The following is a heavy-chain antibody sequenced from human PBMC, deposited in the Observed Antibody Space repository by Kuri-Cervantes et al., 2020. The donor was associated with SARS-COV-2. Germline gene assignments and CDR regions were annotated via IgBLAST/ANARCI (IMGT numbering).Heavy chain of an antibody. CDR1: GGSISSHY. CDR2: IYYSGST. D-gene: IGHD3-22*01. V-gene: IGHV4-59*11. Sequence: SETLSLTCTVSGGSISSHYWSWIRQPPGKGLEWIGYIYYSGSTNYNPSLKSRVTISVDTSKNQFSLKLSSVTAADTAVYYCARDPRGWYYYDSSGQLDYWGQGTLVTVSS. CDR3: ARDPRGWYYYDSSGQLDY. J-gene: IGHJ4*02.